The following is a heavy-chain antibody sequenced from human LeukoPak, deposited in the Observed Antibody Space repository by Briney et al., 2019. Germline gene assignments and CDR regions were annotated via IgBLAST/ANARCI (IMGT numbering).Heavy chain of an antibody. V-gene: IGHV3-30*03. J-gene: IGHJ6*03. D-gene: IGHD4-17*01. Sequence: GRSLRLSCAASGFTFSSYGMHWVRQAPGKGLEWVAVISFDASNKYYADSVKGRFTISRDNSKNTLYRQMNSLRAEDTAVYCCARDYAATVTTGYYYYMDVWGKGTTVTVSS. CDR2: ISFDASNK. CDR1: GFTFSSYG. CDR3: ARDYAATVTTGYYYYMDV.